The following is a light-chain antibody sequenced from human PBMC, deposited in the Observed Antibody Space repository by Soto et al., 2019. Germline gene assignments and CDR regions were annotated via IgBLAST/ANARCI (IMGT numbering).Light chain of an antibody. Sequence: QSVLTQPHSASGTPGQRVTISCSGSSSNIGTSSVHWFQQLPGTAPKLLISTTNQRPSGVPERFSGSKSGTSASLAISGLQSEDEADYYCAAWDDGLNGQVFGTGTKVTVL. CDR2: TTN. CDR3: AAWDDGLNGQV. J-gene: IGLJ1*01. CDR1: SSNIGTSS. V-gene: IGLV1-44*01.